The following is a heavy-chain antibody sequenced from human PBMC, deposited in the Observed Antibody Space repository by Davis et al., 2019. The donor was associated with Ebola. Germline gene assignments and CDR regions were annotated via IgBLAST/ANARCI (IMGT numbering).Heavy chain of an antibody. CDR2: IYDSGVT. CDR1: GGSISSYY. V-gene: IGHV4-59*08. CDR3: ARHKYCGADCYSGYLDF. D-gene: IGHD2-21*02. Sequence: SETLSLTCTVSGGSISSYYWTWIRQHPGKGLDWIGNIYDSGVTKYNASLSGRVSISLDTSQNQFSLKLSSVTAADTAVYHCARHKYCGADCYSGYLDFWGQGTLVTVSS. J-gene: IGHJ4*02.